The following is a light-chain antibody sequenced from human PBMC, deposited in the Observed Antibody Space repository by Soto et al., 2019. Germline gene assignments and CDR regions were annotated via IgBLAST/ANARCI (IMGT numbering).Light chain of an antibody. CDR3: ISYTGSDTSYV. J-gene: IGLJ1*01. Sequence: QSALTQPRSVSGSPGQSVTISCTGTSSDVGGYNYVSWYQQHPGKAPKLMIYDVSKRPSGVPDRFSGSKSGNTASLTISGLQAEDEADYYCISYTGSDTSYVFGTGTKVTVL. V-gene: IGLV2-11*01. CDR1: SSDVGGYNY. CDR2: DVS.